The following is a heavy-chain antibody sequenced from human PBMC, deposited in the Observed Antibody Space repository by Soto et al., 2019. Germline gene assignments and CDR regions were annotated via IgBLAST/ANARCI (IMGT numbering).Heavy chain of an antibody. CDR2: VSGSGGST. J-gene: IGHJ6*02. CDR1: GFTFSSYA. V-gene: IGHV3-23*01. D-gene: IGHD4-17*01. Sequence: GGSLRLSCAASGFTFSSYAMSWVRQAPGKGLEWVSAVSGSGGSTYYADSVKGRFTISRDNSKNTLFLQMNSLRAEDTAVYYCAKVYGDDHYYGMDVWGQGTTVTVSS. CDR3: AKVYGDDHYYGMDV.